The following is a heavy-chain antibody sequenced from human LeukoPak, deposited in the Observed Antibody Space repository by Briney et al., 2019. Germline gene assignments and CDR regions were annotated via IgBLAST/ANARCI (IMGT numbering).Heavy chain of an antibody. CDR3: ARDGLELQWGVYYYYGMDV. J-gene: IGHJ6*02. D-gene: IGHD1-7*01. CDR1: GDSVSSNSAA. V-gene: IGHV6-1*01. Sequence: SQTLSLTCAISGDSVSSNSAAWNWIRQSPSRGLEWLGRTYYRSKWYNDYAVSVKSRITINPDTSKNQFSLQLNSVTPEDTAVYYCARDGLELQWGVYYYYGMDVWGQGTTVTVSS. CDR2: TYYRSKWYN.